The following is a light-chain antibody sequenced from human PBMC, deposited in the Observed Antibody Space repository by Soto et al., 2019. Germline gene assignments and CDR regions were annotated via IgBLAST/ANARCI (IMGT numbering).Light chain of an antibody. J-gene: IGKJ1*01. CDR1: QGISSY. CDR3: QQLDIYPHT. CDR2: AAS. V-gene: IGKV1-9*01. Sequence: DIQLTQSPSFLSASVGDRVTITCRASQGISSYLAWYQQKPGKAPKLLIYAASTLQSGVPSRFSGSGSGTEFTLTISSLQPEDFATYYCQQLDIYPHTFSQGTKVEIK.